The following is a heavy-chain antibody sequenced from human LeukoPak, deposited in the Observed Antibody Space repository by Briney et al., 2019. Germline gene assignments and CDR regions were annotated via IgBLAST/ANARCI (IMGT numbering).Heavy chain of an antibody. CDR2: INSDGSST. CDR3: ARGGYCSSTSCYTSLNWFDP. D-gene: IGHD2-2*02. V-gene: IGHV3-74*01. Sequence: GGSLRLSCAASGFTFSSYEMNWVRQAPGKGLVWVSRINSDGSSTNYADSVKGRFTISRDNAKSTLYLQMNSLRAEDTAVYFCARGGYCSSTSCYTSLNWFDPWGQGTLVTVSS. CDR1: GFTFSSYE. J-gene: IGHJ5*02.